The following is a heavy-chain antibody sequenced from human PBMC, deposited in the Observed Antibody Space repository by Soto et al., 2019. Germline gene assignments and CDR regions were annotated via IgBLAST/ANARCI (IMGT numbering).Heavy chain of an antibody. V-gene: IGHV3-30-3*01. D-gene: IGHD3-3*01. Sequence: QVQLVESGGGVVQPGRSLRLSCAASGFTFSSYAMHWVRQAPGKGLEWVAVISYDGSNKHYADSVKGRFTISRDNSKNTLYLQMNSLRAEDTAVYYCAAGTIFGVVMTAFDIWGQGTMVTVSS. J-gene: IGHJ3*02. CDR3: AAGTIFGVVMTAFDI. CDR1: GFTFSSYA. CDR2: ISYDGSNK.